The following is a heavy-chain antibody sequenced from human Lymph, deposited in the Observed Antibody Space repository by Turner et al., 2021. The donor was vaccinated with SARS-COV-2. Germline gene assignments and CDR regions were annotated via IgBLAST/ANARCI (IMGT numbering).Heavy chain of an antibody. V-gene: IGHV1-69*10. D-gene: IGHD1-1*01. CDR2: TIPISGIA. CDR3: ARDATGALGY. CDR1: GGTFSTYA. Sequence: QVQLEQSGAEVKKPGSSVMVSGNASGGTFSTYAISWVRQAPGQGLKWMGGTIPISGIANYAKKLHGRVTNTANKFMSTAHMELSSVRSEDTDVYDCARDATGALGYWGRGTLVTVSS. J-gene: IGHJ4*02.